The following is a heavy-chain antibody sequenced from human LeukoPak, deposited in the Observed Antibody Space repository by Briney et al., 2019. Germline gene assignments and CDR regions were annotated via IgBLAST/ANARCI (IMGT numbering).Heavy chain of an antibody. D-gene: IGHD3-16*02. Sequence: PGGSLRLSCVASGFTFNSYGMSWVRQAPGKGLEWVSAISGSGGSTYYADSVKGRFTISRDNSKNTLYLQVNSLRAEDTAVYYCAKGGMITFGGVIVRTYAFDIWGQGTMVTVSS. CDR1: GFTFNSYG. V-gene: IGHV3-23*01. J-gene: IGHJ3*02. CDR2: ISGSGGST. CDR3: AKGGMITFGGVIVRTYAFDI.